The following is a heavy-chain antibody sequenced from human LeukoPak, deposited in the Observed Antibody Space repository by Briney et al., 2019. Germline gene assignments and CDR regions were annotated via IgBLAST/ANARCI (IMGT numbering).Heavy chain of an antibody. CDR1: GFTFSTYW. J-gene: IGHJ4*02. V-gene: IGHV3-74*03. CDR3: ARDYAGSPDY. Sequence: GGSLRLSCTASGFTFSTYWINWVRQSPGKGLVWVALINGDGSTTTHADSVKGRFTISRDNAKNTAYLQMNSLRDEDTAVYFCARDYAGSPDYWGRGTLVTVSA. CDR2: INGDGSTT. D-gene: IGHD3-10*01.